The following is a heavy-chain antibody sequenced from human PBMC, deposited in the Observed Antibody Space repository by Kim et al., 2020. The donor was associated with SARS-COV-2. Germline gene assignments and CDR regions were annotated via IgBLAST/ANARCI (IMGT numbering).Heavy chain of an antibody. Sequence: GGSLRLSCEASRFTFSSHDMRWVRQAPGKGLDWVSAIGGSGSNTYYADSVTGRFTISRDNSKNTLYLQMNSLRVEDTAVYYCARGAGSPDYWGQGTLVTVSS. V-gene: IGHV3-23*01. CDR2: IGGSGSNT. J-gene: IGHJ4*02. D-gene: IGHD3-10*01. CDR3: ARGAGSPDY. CDR1: RFTFSSHD.